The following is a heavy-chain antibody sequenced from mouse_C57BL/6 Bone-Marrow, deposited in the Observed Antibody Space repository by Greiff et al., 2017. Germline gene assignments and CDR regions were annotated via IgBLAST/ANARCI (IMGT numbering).Heavy chain of an antibody. CDR1: GYTFTSYG. Sequence: VQLQQSGAELARPGASVKLSCKASGYTFTSYGISWVKQRTGQGLEWIGEIYPRSGNTYYNEKFKGKATLTADKSSSTAYMELRSLTSEDSAVYFCASNLCFDYWGQGTTLTVSS. J-gene: IGHJ2*01. D-gene: IGHD6-5*01. CDR2: IYPRSGNT. V-gene: IGHV1-81*01. CDR3: ASNLCFDY.